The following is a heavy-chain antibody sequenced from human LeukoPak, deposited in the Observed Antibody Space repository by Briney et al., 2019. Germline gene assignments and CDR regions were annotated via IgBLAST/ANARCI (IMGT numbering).Heavy chain of an antibody. CDR1: GDSVSSKSAA. J-gene: IGHJ6*02. CDR3: ARGLLVGHPYYHATHV. CDR2: TYYRSKWFN. V-gene: IGHV6-1*01. D-gene: IGHD2-8*02. Sequence: SQTLSLTCAISGDSVSSKSAAWSWIRQSPSRGLEWLGRTYYRSKWFNDSAESVKSRVTINPDTSKHQFSLHLNSVTPEDTAVYYCARGLLVGHPYYHATHVWGQGTTVTVSS.